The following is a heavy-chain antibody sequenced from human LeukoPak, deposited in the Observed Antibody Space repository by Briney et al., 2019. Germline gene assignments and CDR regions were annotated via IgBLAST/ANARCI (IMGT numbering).Heavy chain of an antibody. CDR3: AKDRGYSSSWFDY. CDR2: ISGSCCRA. J-gene: IGHJ5*01. CDR1: GVTFSSYA. Sequence: GGSLRLSCAASGVTFSSYAMSWVRQAPGEGLEWVSGISGSCCRAYYADSVKGRFTISRANAKTTLYLQLNSLRAEATAVYYCAKDRGYSSSWFDYWGQGTLVTVSS. D-gene: IGHD6-13*01. V-gene: IGHV3-23*01.